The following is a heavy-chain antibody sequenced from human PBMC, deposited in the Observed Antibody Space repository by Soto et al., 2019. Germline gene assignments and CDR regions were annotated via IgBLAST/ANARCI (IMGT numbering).Heavy chain of an antibody. CDR2: IWYDGSNK. CDR1: GFTFSSYG. J-gene: IGHJ6*02. Sequence: QVQLVESGGGVVQPGRSLRLSCAASGFTFSSYGMHWVRQAPGKGLEWVAVIWYDGSNKYYADSVKGRFTISRDNSKNTLYLQMNSLRAEDTAVYYCARGCPPYYYYGMDVWGQGTTVTVSS. V-gene: IGHV3-33*01. D-gene: IGHD6-19*01. CDR3: ARGCPPYYYYGMDV.